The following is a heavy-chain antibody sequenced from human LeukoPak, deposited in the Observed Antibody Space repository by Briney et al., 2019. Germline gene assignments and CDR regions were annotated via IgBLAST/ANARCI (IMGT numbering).Heavy chain of an antibody. CDR1: GFTFSSYA. CDR2: ISSNGGST. V-gene: IGHV3-64D*06. Sequence: GGSLRLSCSASGFTFSSYAMHWVRQAPGKGLEYVSAISSNGGSTYYADSVKGRFTISGDNSKNTQYLQMSSLRAEDTAVYYCVKEKGGITVTTKKALDYWGQGTLVTVSS. J-gene: IGHJ4*02. D-gene: IGHD4-17*01. CDR3: VKEKGGITVTTKKALDY.